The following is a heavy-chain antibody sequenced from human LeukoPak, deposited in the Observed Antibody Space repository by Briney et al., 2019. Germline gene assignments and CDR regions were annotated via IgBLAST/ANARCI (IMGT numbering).Heavy chain of an antibody. CDR3: TTRKYDILTGDVDY. CDR2: IKSKTDGGTT. Sequence: GGSLRLSCAASGFTFSNAWMSWVRQAPGKGLKWVGRIKSKTDGGTTDYAAPVKGRFTISRDDSKNTLYLQMNSLKTEDTAVYYCTTRKYDILTGDVDYWGQGTLVTVSS. D-gene: IGHD3-9*01. V-gene: IGHV3-15*01. J-gene: IGHJ4*02. CDR1: GFTFSNAW.